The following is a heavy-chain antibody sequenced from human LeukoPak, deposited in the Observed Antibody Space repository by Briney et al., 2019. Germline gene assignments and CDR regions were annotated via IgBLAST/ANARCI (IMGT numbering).Heavy chain of an antibody. CDR3: ARGPPEYCSGGSCYSGRNWIDP. Sequence: ASVKVSCKTSGYIFTGYYIHWLRQAPGQGLECMGWINPNTGGADYALKFQGRVTMTRDTSINTVYMALSRLRSDDTAVYYCARGPPEYCSGGSCYSGRNWIDPWGQGTLVTVSS. J-gene: IGHJ5*02. V-gene: IGHV1-2*02. D-gene: IGHD2-15*01. CDR2: INPNTGGA. CDR1: GYIFTGYY.